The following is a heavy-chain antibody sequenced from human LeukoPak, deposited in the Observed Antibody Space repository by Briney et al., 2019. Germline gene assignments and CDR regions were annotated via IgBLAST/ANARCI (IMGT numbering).Heavy chain of an antibody. V-gene: IGHV4-38-2*02. Sequence: SETLSLTCTVSGYSISSGYFWGWIRQPPGKGLEWIGSFYHSGITYYNPSLKSRVTISVDTSKNQFSLKLSSVTAADTAVYYCARDLVNSNAFDIWGQGTMVTVSS. D-gene: IGHD4-23*01. CDR2: FYHSGIT. CDR1: GYSISSGYF. J-gene: IGHJ3*02. CDR3: ARDLVNSNAFDI.